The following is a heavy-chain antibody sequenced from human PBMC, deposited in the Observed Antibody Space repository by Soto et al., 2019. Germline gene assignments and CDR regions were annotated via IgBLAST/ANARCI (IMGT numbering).Heavy chain of an antibody. J-gene: IGHJ4*02. D-gene: IGHD6-13*01. CDR1: GGSISSNY. CDR3: ARYRREAVAGYTLDN. CDR2: VYNSGST. V-gene: IGHV4-59*01. Sequence: SETLSLTCTVSGGSISSNYWTWIRQPPGKGLEWIRYVYNSGSTNYNPSLKSRVTISEDTSKSQFSLKVNSMTAADTAVYYCARYRREAVAGYTLDNWGQGILVTVSS.